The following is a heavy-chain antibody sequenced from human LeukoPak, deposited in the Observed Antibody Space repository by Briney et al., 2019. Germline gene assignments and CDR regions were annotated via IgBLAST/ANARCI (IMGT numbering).Heavy chain of an antibody. CDR3: ARGGGNGGYLDRLDY. D-gene: IGHD4-23*01. J-gene: IGHJ4*02. V-gene: IGHV4-34*01. CDR2: INHSVGT. Sequence: GSLRLSCAASGFTFSSYAMSWVRQAPGKGLEWIGEINHSVGTNYNLSLKSRVTISVDTSKNEFSLKLSSVTAADTAFYYCARGGGNGGYLDRLDYWGQGILVTVSS. CDR1: GFTFSSYA.